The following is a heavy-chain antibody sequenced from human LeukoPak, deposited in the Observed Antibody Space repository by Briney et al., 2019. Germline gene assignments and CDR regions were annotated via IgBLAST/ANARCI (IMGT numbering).Heavy chain of an antibody. CDR1: GFTFSSYA. J-gene: IGHJ4*02. Sequence: GGSLRLSCAASGFTFSSYAINWVRQAPGKGLEWVSTISASGASTYYADSVKGRFTISRDNSKNTLYLQMNSLRAEDTAVYYCAKGGGYYFDYWGQGTLVTVSS. V-gene: IGHV3-23*01. CDR2: ISASGAST. CDR3: AKGGGYYFDY. D-gene: IGHD3-16*01.